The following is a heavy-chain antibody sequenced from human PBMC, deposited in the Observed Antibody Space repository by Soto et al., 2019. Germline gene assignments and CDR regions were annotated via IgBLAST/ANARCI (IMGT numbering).Heavy chain of an antibody. CDR3: ARGDCVGGTCYSLAGSFYYYMDV. Sequence: ELQLVESGGGLVQPGGSLRLSCAASGFTFSNYWMYWVRQAPGKGLVWVSRINSDGSVSSYADSVKGRLTISRDNVKNTLYLQMDGLRAEDTAVYYCARGDCVGGTCYSLAGSFYYYMDVWGKGTTVTVFS. D-gene: IGHD2-15*01. J-gene: IGHJ6*03. V-gene: IGHV3-74*01. CDR1: GFTFSNYW. CDR2: INSDGSVS.